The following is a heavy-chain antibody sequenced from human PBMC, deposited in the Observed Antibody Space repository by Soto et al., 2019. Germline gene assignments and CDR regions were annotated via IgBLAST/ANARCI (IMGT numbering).Heavy chain of an antibody. D-gene: IGHD4-4*01. Sequence: SATLALIWTITDAPLRRGDWLLIHQLPGKGREWIGHVYYTGTTNSNPSLKSRLTISVDTSKNQFSLKLTSVTAADTAVYYCARVPSYSVDNYYSSGMDVWGRGTTVS. CDR3: ARVPSYSVDNYYSSGMDV. CDR1: DAPLRRGD. CDR2: VYYTGTT. V-gene: IGHV4-61*08. J-gene: IGHJ6*02.